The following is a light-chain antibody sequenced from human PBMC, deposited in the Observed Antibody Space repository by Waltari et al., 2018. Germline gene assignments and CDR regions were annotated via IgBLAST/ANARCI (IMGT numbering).Light chain of an antibody. CDR2: WAS. V-gene: IGKV4-1*01. J-gene: IGKJ5*01. CDR1: QSVLYSSNNKNY. CDR3: QQYYSTPPIT. Sequence: DIVMTQSPDSLAVSLGERATINCKSSQSVLYSSNNKNYLAWYQQKPGQPPKLLIYWASTRESGVPDRFSGSGSGTDFTLTISSLQAEDVAVYYCQQYYSTPPITFGQGTRPEIK.